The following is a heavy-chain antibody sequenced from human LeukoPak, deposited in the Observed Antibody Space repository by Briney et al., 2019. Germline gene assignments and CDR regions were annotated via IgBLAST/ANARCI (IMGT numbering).Heavy chain of an antibody. CDR2: ISGSGGST. CDR1: GFTFSSYA. V-gene: IGHV3-23*01. J-gene: IGHJ4*02. Sequence: PGGSLRLSCAASGFTFSSYAMSWVRQAPGKGLEWVSAISGSGGSTYYADSVKGRFTISRDNSKNTLYLQMNSLRAEDTAVYYCAKSRLPILEWLFHNFDYWGQGTLVTVSS. CDR3: AKSRLPILEWLFHNFDY. D-gene: IGHD3-3*01.